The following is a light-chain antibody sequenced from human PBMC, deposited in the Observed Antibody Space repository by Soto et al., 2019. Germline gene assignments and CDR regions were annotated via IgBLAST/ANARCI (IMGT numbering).Light chain of an antibody. CDR2: GAS. CDR1: QSVNNNY. CDR3: QQYSNTPQT. Sequence: EIVLTQSPGTLSLSPAERATLSCRASQSVNNNYLAWFQQKPGQAPRLLIYGASSRATGIPDRFSGSGSGTDFTLTISRLEPEDFVVYYCQQYSNTPQTFGQGTKVEIK. J-gene: IGKJ2*01. V-gene: IGKV3-20*01.